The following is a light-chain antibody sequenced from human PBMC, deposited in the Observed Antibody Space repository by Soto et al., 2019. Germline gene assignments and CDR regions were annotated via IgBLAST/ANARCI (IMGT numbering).Light chain of an antibody. CDR2: RNN. V-gene: IGLV1-47*01. CDR3: AAWDDSLSGRV. CDR1: RSNIGSNY. J-gene: IGLJ3*02. Sequence: QAVVTQPPSASGTPGQRVTISCSGSRSNIGSNYVYWYQQLPGTAPKLLIYRNNQRPSGVPDRFSGSKSGTSASLAISGLRSEDEADYYCAAWDDSLSGRVFGGGTKLTVL.